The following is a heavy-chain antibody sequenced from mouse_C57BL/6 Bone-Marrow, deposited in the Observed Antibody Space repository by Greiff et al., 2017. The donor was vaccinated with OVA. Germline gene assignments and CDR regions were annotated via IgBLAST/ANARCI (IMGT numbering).Heavy chain of an antibody. CDR3: ARSGAHCYDYDEGAYAMDY. Sequence: QVQLQQPGAELVKPGASVKMSCKASGYTFTSYWITWVKQRPGQGLEWIGDIYPGSGSTNYNEKFKSKATLTVDTSSSTAYMQLSSLTSEDSAVYYCARSGAHCYDYDEGAYAMDYWGQGTSVTVSS. J-gene: IGHJ4*01. CDR1: GYTFTSYW. CDR2: IYPGSGST. D-gene: IGHD2-4*01. V-gene: IGHV1-55*01.